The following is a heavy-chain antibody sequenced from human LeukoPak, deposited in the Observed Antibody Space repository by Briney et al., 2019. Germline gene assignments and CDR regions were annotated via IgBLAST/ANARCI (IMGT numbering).Heavy chain of an antibody. J-gene: IGHJ6*02. D-gene: IGHD3-3*01. Sequence: ASVKVSCKASGYTFTSYYMHWVRQAPGQGLEWMGIINPSGGSTSYAQKFQGRVTMTRDTSTSTVYMGLSSLRSEDTAVYYCARDHDRRFLEWSLLDYYYGMDVWGQGTTVTVSS. CDR3: ARDHDRRFLEWSLLDYYYGMDV. CDR1: GYTFTSYY. CDR2: INPSGGST. V-gene: IGHV1-46*01.